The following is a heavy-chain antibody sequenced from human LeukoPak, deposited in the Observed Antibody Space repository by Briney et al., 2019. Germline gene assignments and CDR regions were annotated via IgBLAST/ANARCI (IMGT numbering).Heavy chain of an antibody. J-gene: IGHJ4*02. V-gene: IGHV1-2*06. D-gene: IGHD7-27*01. CDR1: GCTFTGYY. Sequence: ASVKVSCKASGCTFTGYYMHWVRQAPGQGLEWIGRINPNSGGTNYAQKFQGRVTMTRDTSISTAYMELSRLRSDDTAVYYCARETGEVCWGQGTLVTVSS. CDR3: ARETGEVC. CDR2: INPNSGGT.